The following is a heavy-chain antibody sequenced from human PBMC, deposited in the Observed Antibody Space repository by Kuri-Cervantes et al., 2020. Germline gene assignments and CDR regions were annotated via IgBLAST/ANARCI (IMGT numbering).Heavy chain of an antibody. D-gene: IGHD2-15*01. Sequence: SVKVSCKASGGTFSSYAISCVRQAPGQGLEWMGGIIPIFGTANYAQKFQGRVTITADESTSTAYMELSSLRSEDTAVYYCARQGYCSGGSCKNWFDPWGQGTLVTVSS. CDR3: ARQGYCSGGSCKNWFDP. CDR1: GGTFSSYA. V-gene: IGHV1-69*13. J-gene: IGHJ5*02. CDR2: IIPIFGTA.